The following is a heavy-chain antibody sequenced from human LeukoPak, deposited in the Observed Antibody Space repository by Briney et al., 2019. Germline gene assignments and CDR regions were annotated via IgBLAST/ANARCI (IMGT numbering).Heavy chain of an antibody. J-gene: IGHJ4*02. CDR1: EYSFTNYW. CDR2: IYPGDSDT. Sequence: GESLKISCKGSEYSFTNYWIGWVRQMPGKGLEWMGIIYPGDSDTRYSPSFQGQVTISADKSITTTYLQWSSLKASDTAMYYCARHRSSGSWESFDYWGQGTLVTVSS. CDR3: ARHRSSGSWESFDY. D-gene: IGHD2-15*01. V-gene: IGHV5-51*01.